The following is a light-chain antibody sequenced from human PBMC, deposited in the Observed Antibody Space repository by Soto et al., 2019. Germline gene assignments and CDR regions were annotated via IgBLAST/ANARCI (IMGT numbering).Light chain of an antibody. Sequence: QSVLTQPASVSGSPGQSITISCTVTSSDVGGYNYVSWYQQPPAKAPKLMIYEVSNRPSGVSNRFSGSKSGNTASLTISALQAEDEADYYCSSYTSSSLGVFGTGTKVTVL. V-gene: IGLV2-14*01. CDR1: SSDVGGYNY. J-gene: IGLJ1*01. CDR2: EVS. CDR3: SSYTSSSLGV.